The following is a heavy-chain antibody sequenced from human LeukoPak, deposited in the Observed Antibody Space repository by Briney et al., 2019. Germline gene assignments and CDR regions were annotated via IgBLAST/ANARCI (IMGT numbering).Heavy chain of an antibody. V-gene: IGHV4-31*03. J-gene: IGHJ5*02. D-gene: IGHD3-3*02. Sequence: SETLSLTRTVSGGSISSGGYYWSWIRQHPGKGLEWIGYIYYSGSTYYNPSLKSRVTISVDTSKNQFSLKLSSVTAADTAVYYCARERLSRFDPWGQGTLVTVSS. CDR2: IYYSGST. CDR3: ARERLSRFDP. CDR1: GGSISSGGYY.